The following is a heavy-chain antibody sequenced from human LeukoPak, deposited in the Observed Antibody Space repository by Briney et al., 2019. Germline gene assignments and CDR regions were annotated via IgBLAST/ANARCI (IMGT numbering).Heavy chain of an antibody. D-gene: IGHD3-22*01. CDR1: GFTVSSNY. J-gene: IGHJ4*02. CDR2: IYSGGST. Sequence: PGGSPRLSCAASGFTVSSNYMSWVRQAPGKGLEWVSVIYSGGSTYYADSVKGRFTISRDNSKNTLYLQMNSLRAEDTAVYYCARETYYYDSSGYPDYWGQGTLVTVSS. CDR3: ARETYYYDSSGYPDY. V-gene: IGHV3-66*01.